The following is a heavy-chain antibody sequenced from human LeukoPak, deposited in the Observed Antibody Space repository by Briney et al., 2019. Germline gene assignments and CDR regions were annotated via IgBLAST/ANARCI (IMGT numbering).Heavy chain of an antibody. D-gene: IGHD6-13*01. CDR2: ISTTATAI. CDR1: GIIFSNYE. CDR3: ARWFHRQLDSSS. J-gene: IGHJ4*02. V-gene: IGHV3-48*03. Sequence: PGGSLRLSCAASGIIFSNYEFNWVRQAPGKGLEWIAYISTTATAIHYADSVRGRFTISRDNAKNSLYLQMNSLRAEDTAVYYCARWFHRQLDSSSWGQGTLVTVSS.